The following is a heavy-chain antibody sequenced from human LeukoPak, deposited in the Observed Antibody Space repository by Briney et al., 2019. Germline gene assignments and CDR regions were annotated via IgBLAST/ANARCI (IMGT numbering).Heavy chain of an antibody. CDR1: GGSFSGYY. Sequence: SETLSLTCAVYGGSFSGYYWSWIRQPPGKGLEWIGYIYYSGSTNYNPSLKSRVTISVDTSKNQFSLKLSSVTAADTAVYYCARKIPWYYYDSSGYSEEGDAFDIWGQGTMVTVSS. V-gene: IGHV4-59*01. D-gene: IGHD3-22*01. J-gene: IGHJ3*02. CDR3: ARKIPWYYYDSSGYSEEGDAFDI. CDR2: IYYSGST.